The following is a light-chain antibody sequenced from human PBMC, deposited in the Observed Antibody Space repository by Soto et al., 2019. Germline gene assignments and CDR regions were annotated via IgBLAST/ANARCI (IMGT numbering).Light chain of an antibody. Sequence: IQFTQCPALVSASLGDRVTITCRASHDISTFLAWYQQKPGKAPKLLIYEASTLQSGVPSRFSGSGSGTEFTLTISGLLPEDFAAYHCQQSYSTPFITFGQGTRLEIK. V-gene: IGKV1-9*01. CDR3: QQSYSTPFIT. J-gene: IGKJ5*01. CDR1: HDISTF. CDR2: EAS.